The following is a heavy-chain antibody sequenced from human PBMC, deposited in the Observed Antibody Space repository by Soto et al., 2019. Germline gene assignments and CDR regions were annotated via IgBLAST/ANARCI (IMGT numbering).Heavy chain of an antibody. CDR2: INHSGST. D-gene: IGHD2-2*01. Sequence: SETLSLTCAVYNGSFSVYYWTWIRQPPGKGLEWIGEINHSGSTNYNPSLKSRVTISVDTSKNQFSLKLSSVIAADTAVYYCARDSTRRGACDIWGQGTMVTVSS. CDR1: NGSFSVYY. CDR3: ARDSTRRGACDI. V-gene: IGHV4-34*01. J-gene: IGHJ3*02.